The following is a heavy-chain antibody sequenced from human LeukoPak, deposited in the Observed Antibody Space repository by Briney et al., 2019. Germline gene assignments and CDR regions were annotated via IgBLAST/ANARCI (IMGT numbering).Heavy chain of an antibody. V-gene: IGHV4-59*08. J-gene: IGHJ4*02. CDR3: ARHAVRGYSYLDY. CDR1: GGSISSYY. D-gene: IGHD5-18*01. Sequence: SETLSLTCTVSGGSISSYYWSWIRQPPGKGLEWIGYIYYSGSSNYNPSLKSLVTISVDASKNQFSLKLTSVTAADTAVYYCARHAVRGYSYLDYWGQGTLVTVSS. CDR2: IYYSGSS.